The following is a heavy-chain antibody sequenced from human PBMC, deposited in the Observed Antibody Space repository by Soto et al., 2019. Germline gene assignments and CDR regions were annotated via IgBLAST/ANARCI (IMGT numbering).Heavy chain of an antibody. CDR1: GDSLSSGGHY. V-gene: IGHV4-31*03. Sequence: QVQLQESGPGLVKPSQTLSLTCTVSGDSLSSGGHYSSWIRQHPGEGLEWIGYIYCSGTTYYSPSLTSRVAMSVDPSKNQFSLKLSAVTAADTAVYYCARGGNSGSTGGFDPWGQGTLVTVSS. D-gene: IGHD5-12*01. CDR3: ARGGNSGSTGGFDP. J-gene: IGHJ5*02. CDR2: IYCSGTT.